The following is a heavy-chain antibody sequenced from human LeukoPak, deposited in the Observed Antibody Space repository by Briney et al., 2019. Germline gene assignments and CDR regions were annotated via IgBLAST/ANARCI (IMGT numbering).Heavy chain of an antibody. CDR2: ISAYNGNT. CDR1: GYTFTTYG. D-gene: IGHD6-6*01. Sequence: HRASVKVSCKASGYTFTTYGISWVRQAPGQGLEWMGWISAYNGNTNYAQKFQGRVTMTTDTSTSTAYMELRSLRSDDTAVYYCANSSFQDYYYMDVWGKGTTVTVSS. CDR3: ANSSFQDYYYMDV. J-gene: IGHJ6*03. V-gene: IGHV1-18*01.